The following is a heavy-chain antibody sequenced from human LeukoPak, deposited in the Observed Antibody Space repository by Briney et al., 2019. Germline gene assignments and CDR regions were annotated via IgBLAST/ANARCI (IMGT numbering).Heavy chain of an antibody. D-gene: IGHD2-21*02. Sequence: SLRLSCAASGFTFDDYAMHWVRQAPGKGLEWVSGISWNSGSIGYADSVKGRFTISRDNAKNSLYLQMNSLRAEDTAVYYCARDGTYCGGDCYSGDAFDIWGQGTMVTVSS. CDR3: ARDGTYCGGDCYSGDAFDI. CDR1: GFTFDDYA. CDR2: ISWNSGSI. V-gene: IGHV3-9*01. J-gene: IGHJ3*02.